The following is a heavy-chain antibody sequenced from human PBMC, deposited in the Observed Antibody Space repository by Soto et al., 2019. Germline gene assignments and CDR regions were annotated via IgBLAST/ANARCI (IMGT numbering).Heavy chain of an antibody. V-gene: IGHV1-2*02. CDR2: INPNSRGT. D-gene: IGHD4-17*01. Sequence: ASVKVSCKASGYTFTDYFIHWVRQAPGQGFEWMGWINPNSRGTNYAQKFQGRVTMTRDTSNSTAYMELRGLTSDDTAVYYCARDDYGVDYWGQGTLVTVSS. J-gene: IGHJ4*02. CDR3: ARDDYGVDY. CDR1: GYTFTDYF.